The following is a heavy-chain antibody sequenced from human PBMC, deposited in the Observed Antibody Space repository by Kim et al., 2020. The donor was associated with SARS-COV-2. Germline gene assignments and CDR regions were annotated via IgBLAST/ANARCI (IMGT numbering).Heavy chain of an antibody. CDR3: ARDLYCGNSLDY. V-gene: IGHV3-48*02. Sequence: YCADSVKIRLTIARDNAKNSLYLQINSLRDKDTAVYNCARDLYCGNSLDYWGQGTLVTVSS. D-gene: IGHD2-21*02. J-gene: IGHJ4*02.